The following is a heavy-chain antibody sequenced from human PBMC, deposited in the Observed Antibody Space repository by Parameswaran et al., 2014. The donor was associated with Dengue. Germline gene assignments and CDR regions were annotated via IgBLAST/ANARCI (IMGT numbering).Heavy chain of an antibody. J-gene: IGHJ4*02. V-gene: IGHV4-31*02. D-gene: IGHD6-6*01. Sequence: PGKGLEWIGYIYYSGSTYYNPSLKSRVTISVDTSKNQFSLKLSSVTAADTAVYYCARGVEYSSSSATLGFDYWGQGTLVTVSS. CDR3: ARGVEYSSSSATLGFDY. CDR2: IYYSGST.